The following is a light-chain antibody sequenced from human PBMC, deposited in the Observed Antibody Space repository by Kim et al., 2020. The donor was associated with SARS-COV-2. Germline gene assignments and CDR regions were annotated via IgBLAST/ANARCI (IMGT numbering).Light chain of an antibody. CDR2: EGS. CDR3: CSYAGSSMV. J-gene: IGLJ2*01. V-gene: IGLV2-23*01. Sequence: PGQSITISCTGTSSDVGSYSLVSWYQQHPGKAPKLMIYEGSKRPSGVSNRFSGSKSGNTASLTISGLQAEDEADYYCCSYAGSSMVFGGGTQLTVL. CDR1: SSDVGSYSL.